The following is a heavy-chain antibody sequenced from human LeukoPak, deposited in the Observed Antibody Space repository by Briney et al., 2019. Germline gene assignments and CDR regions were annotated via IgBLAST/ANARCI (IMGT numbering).Heavy chain of an antibody. Sequence: SETLSLTCAVYGGSFSGHYWSWIRQPPGKGLEWIGEINHSGSTNYNPSLKSRVTISVDTSKNQFSLKLSSVTAADTAVYYCGRVSRRVRGVPDYWGEGTLVTVSS. V-gene: IGHV4-34*01. J-gene: IGHJ4*02. CDR3: GRVSRRVRGVPDY. CDR2: INHSGST. D-gene: IGHD3-10*01. CDR1: GGSFSGHY.